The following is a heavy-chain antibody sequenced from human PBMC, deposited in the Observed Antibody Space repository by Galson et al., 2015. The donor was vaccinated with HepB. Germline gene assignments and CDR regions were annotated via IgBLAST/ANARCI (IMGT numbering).Heavy chain of an antibody. V-gene: IGHV3-73*01. D-gene: IGHD6-13*01. Sequence: SLRLSCAASGFTFSGSAIHWVRQASGKGPEWIGHIRSKATNYAALYVPSVIGRFTISRDDSKNMAYLHMRSLKTDDTAVYYCVRSGDFSGYSSRWGQGTLVTVSS. J-gene: IGHJ4*02. CDR3: VRSGDFSGYSSR. CDR2: IRSKATNYAA. CDR1: GFTFSGSA.